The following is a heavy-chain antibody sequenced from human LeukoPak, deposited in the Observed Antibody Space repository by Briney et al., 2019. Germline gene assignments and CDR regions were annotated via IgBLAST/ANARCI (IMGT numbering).Heavy chain of an antibody. V-gene: IGHV1-69*06. D-gene: IGHD3-22*01. CDR3: ARNYYDSSGYYPGPIPPTSQIDY. J-gene: IGHJ4*02. CDR1: GGTFSSYA. CDR2: IIPIFGTA. Sequence: ASVKVSCKASGGTFSSYAISWVRQAPGQGLEWMGGIIPIFGTANYAQKFQGRVTITADKSTSTDYRELRSLRSDDTAVYYCARNYYDSSGYYPGPIPPTSQIDYWGQGTLVTVSS.